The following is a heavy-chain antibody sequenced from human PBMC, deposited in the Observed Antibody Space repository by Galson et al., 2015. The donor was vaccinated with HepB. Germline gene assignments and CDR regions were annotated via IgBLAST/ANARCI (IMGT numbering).Heavy chain of an antibody. CDR3: AKSIGVAATATFDY. V-gene: IGHV3-30*18. D-gene: IGHD2-15*01. CDR2: ISYDGSNK. Sequence: SLRLSCAASGFTFSSYGMHWVRQAPGKGLEWVAVISYDGSNKYYADSVKGRFTISRDNSKNTLYLQMNSLRAEDTAVYYCAKSIGVAATATFDYWGQGTLVTVSS. J-gene: IGHJ4*02. CDR1: GFTFSSYG.